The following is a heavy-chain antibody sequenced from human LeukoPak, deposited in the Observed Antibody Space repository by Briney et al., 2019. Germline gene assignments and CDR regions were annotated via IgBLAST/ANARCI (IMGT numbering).Heavy chain of an antibody. V-gene: IGHV4-59*01. CDR2: IYYSGST. D-gene: IGHD5-12*01. J-gene: IGHJ6*02. CDR3: ARDVGYDPYYYYGMDV. CDR1: GGSMSSYH. Sequence: SETLSLTCTVSGGSMSSYHWSWIRQPPGKGLEWIGYIYYSGSTNYNPSLKSRVTISVDTSKNQFSLKLSSVTAADTAVYYCARDVGYDPYYYYGMDVWGQGTTVTVSS.